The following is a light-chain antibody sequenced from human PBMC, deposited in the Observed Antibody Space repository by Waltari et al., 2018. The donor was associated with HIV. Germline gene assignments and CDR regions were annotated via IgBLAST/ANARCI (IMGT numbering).Light chain of an antibody. Sequence: ELLMTQSPDTLSVSPGETATLSCRASQGVNIKLSWYQQKPGQAPRLLISSASTRATGIPARFSGSGSGTDFTLTITSLQSEDFTIYDCQQYNNWPYTFGQGTKLEI. CDR3: QQYNNWPYT. V-gene: IGKV3-15*01. CDR2: SAS. CDR1: QGVNIK. J-gene: IGKJ2*01.